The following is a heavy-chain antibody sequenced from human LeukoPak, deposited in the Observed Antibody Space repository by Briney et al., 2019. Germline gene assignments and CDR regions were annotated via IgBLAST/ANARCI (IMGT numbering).Heavy chain of an antibody. D-gene: IGHD1-26*01. CDR1: GGSISSSNW. V-gene: IGHV4-4*02. Sequence: SGTLSLTCAVSGGSISSSNWWSWVRQPPGKGLEWIGEIYHSGSTNYNPSLKSRVTISVDTSKNQFSLKLSSVTAADTAVYYCAGAIVGATPDAFDIWGQGTMVTVSS. J-gene: IGHJ3*02. CDR2: IYHSGST. CDR3: AGAIVGATPDAFDI.